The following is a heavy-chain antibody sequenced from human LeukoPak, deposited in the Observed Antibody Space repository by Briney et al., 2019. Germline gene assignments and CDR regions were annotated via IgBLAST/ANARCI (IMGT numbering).Heavy chain of an antibody. CDR2: ISGSGGST. J-gene: IGHJ4*02. V-gene: IGHV3-23*01. CDR1: GFTFSSYA. CDR3: ARYSSGWYGYFDY. Sequence: GGSLRLSCAASGFTFSSYAMSRVRQAPGKGLEWVSAISGSGGSTYYADSVKGRFTISRDNSKNTLYLQMNSLRAEDTAVYYCARYSSGWYGYFDYWGQGTLVTVSS. D-gene: IGHD6-19*01.